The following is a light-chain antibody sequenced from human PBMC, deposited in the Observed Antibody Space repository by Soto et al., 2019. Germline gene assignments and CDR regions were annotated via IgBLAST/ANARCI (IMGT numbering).Light chain of an antibody. CDR1: QGISSY. J-gene: IGKJ5*01. CDR3: QQLNSYPPSIT. V-gene: IGKV1-9*01. CDR2: AAS. Sequence: DIQLTQSPSFLSASVGDRVTITCRASQGISSYLAWYQQKPGKAPKFLIYAASTLQSGVPSRFSGSGSGTEFTLTIISLQPEDFATYYCQQLNSYPPSITFGQGTRLEIK.